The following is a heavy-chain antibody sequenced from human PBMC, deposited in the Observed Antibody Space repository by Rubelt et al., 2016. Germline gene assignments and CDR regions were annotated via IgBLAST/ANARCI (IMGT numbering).Heavy chain of an antibody. CDR3: ARDRIRIAARQGWYFDL. D-gene: IGHD6-6*01. CDR2: ISAYNGNT. CDR1: GYTFTSYG. V-gene: IGHV1-18*01. J-gene: IGHJ2*01. Sequence: QVQLVQSGAEVKKPGASVKVSCKASGYTFTSYGISWVRQAPGQGLEWMGWISAYNGNTNYAQKLQGRVTMTTDTSTSTAYMELRSLRSDATAVYYCARDRIRIAARQGWYFDLWGRGTLVTVSS.